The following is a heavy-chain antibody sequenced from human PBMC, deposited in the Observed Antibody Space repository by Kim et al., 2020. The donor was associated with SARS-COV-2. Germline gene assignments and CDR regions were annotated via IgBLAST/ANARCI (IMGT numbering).Heavy chain of an antibody. D-gene: IGHD3-22*01. Sequence: KVPFTHSRDNAKNTLYLQMNRLRAEDTAVYYCARGEYYYDSSGYYYVIDYWGQGTLVTVSS. CDR3: ARGEYYYDSSGYYYVIDY. J-gene: IGHJ4*02. V-gene: IGHV3-74*01.